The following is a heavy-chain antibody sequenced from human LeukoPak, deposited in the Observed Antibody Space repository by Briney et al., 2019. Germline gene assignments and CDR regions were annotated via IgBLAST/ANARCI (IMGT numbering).Heavy chain of an antibody. CDR1: GGSFSSSDDY. V-gene: IGHV4-39*07. D-gene: IGHD1-26*01. Sequence: SETLSLTCTVSGGSFSSSDDYWGWIRQPPGKGLEWIGVIYCGGSTYYHPSLKSRVTISMDTSKSQFSLRLTSLTAADTAVYYCARRVGAMNYWGQGTLVTVSS. CDR2: IYCGGST. CDR3: ARRVGAMNY. J-gene: IGHJ4*02.